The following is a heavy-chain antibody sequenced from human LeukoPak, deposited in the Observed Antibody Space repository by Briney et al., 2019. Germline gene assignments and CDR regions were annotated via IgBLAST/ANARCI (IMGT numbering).Heavy chain of an antibody. D-gene: IGHD5-24*01. J-gene: IGHJ4*02. CDR3: ASGRDGYNFN. Sequence: PSETLSLTCTVSGGSISSYYWGWIRQPPGKGLEWIGYIYYSGSTNHNPSLKSRVTMSVDTSKNQFSLKLTSVTAADTAVYYCASGRDGYNFNWGQGALVTVSS. CDR1: GGSISSYY. CDR2: IYYSGST. V-gene: IGHV4-59*01.